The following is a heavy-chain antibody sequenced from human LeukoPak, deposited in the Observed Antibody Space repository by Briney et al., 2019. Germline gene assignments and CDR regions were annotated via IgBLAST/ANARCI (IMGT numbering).Heavy chain of an antibody. V-gene: IGHV4-38-2*02. CDR1: GYSITNNYY. D-gene: IGHD1-26*01. J-gene: IGHJ6*03. CDR2: IYHSGRT. CDR3: ARRSNYYYYYYMDV. Sequence: PSETLSLTCTVSGYSITNNYYWDWIRQPPGKGLEWIASIYHSGRTYYNPALKSRVTISVDTSKNQFSLKVTSVTAADTAVYYCARRSNYYYYYYMDVWGKGTTVTISS.